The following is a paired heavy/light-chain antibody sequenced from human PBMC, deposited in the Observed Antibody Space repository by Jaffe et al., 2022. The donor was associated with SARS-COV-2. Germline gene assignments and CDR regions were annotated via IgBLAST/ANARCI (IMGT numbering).Light chain of an antibody. CDR2: LGS. V-gene: IGKV2-28*01. J-gene: IGKJ5*01. CDR3: MQALQTLLT. Sequence: DIVMTQSPLSLPVTPGEPASISCRSSQSLLHSNGYNYLDWYLQKPGQSPQLLIYLGSNRASGVPDRFSGSGSGTDFTLKISRVEAEDVGVYYCMQALQTLLTFGQGTRLEIK. CDR1: QSLLHSNGYNY.
Heavy chain of an antibody. J-gene: IGHJ4*02. CDR2: INSDGSSV. CDR3: ASPYRSDWVSNGFDY. V-gene: IGHV3-74*01. D-gene: IGHD3-9*01. CDR1: GFTVSRHW. Sequence: EVQLVESGGALVQPGGSLRLSCAASGFTVSRHWMHWVRQPPGKGLEWVSRINSDGSSVSYADSVKGRFTISRDNAKNTLYLQMNSLRAEDTAVYYCASPYRSDWVSNGFDYWGQGTLVTVSS.